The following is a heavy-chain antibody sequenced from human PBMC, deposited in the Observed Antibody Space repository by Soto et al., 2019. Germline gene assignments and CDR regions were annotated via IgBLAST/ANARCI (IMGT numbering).Heavy chain of an antibody. CDR2: IYYSGRT. V-gene: IGHV4-39*01. D-gene: IGHD1-26*01. CDR3: ARTGYIGGGRDY. Sequence: SETLSLTCTVSGGSISSSSYYWGWIRQPPGKGLEWIGSIYYSGRTYYNPSLKSRVTISVDTSKNQFSLKLSSVTAADTAVYYCARTGYIGGGRDYWGQGTLVTVSS. CDR1: GGSISSSSYY. J-gene: IGHJ4*02.